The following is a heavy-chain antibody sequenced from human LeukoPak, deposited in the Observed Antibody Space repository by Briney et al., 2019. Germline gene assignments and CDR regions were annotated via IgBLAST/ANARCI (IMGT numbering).Heavy chain of an antibody. V-gene: IGHV6-1*01. J-gene: IGHJ4*02. CDR1: GDSVSSNSVA. Sequence: SQTLSLTCAISGDSVSSNSVAWNWIRQSTSRGPEWLGRTYYRSEWYYDYAISLKGRIIIKPDTSKNHFSLQLNSVTPDDTAVYYCARGDPNYFDYWGQGTLVTVSS. CDR2: TYYRSEWYY. CDR3: ARGDPNYFDY.